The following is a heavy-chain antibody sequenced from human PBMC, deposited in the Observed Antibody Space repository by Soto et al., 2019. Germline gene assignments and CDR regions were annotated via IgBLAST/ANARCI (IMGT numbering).Heavy chain of an antibody. CDR2: INHSGST. Sequence: SETLSLTCAVYGGSFSGYYWSCIRQPPGEGLEWIGEINHSGSTNYNPSLKSRVTISVDTSKNQFSLKLSSVTAADTAVYYCARIGTSSGWSSDYWGQGTLVTVSS. V-gene: IGHV4-34*01. CDR1: GGSFSGYY. J-gene: IGHJ4*02. CDR3: ARIGTSSGWSSDY. D-gene: IGHD6-19*01.